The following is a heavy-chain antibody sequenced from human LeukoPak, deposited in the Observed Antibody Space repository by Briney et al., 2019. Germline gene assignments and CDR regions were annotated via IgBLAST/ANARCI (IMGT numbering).Heavy chain of an antibody. CDR2: FYSGGST. CDR3: ARLAGDGLPLFDD. CDR1: GLIVSTNY. D-gene: IGHD5-24*01. Sequence: GGSLRLSCAASGLIVSTNYMSWVRQAPGKGLEWVSVFYSGGSTYYADSVKGRFIISRDTSRNTLDLQMTSLTAEDTAVDYCARLAGDGLPLFDDWGQGTLVTVSS. V-gene: IGHV3-66*04. J-gene: IGHJ4*02.